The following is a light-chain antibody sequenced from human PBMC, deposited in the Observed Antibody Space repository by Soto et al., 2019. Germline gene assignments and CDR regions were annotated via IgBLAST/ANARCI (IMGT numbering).Light chain of an antibody. V-gene: IGKV3-11*01. CDR2: DAY. Sequence: EVVLTQSPVTLCLSPGERATLSCRASQSFRGLLAWYQQKPGQAPRLLIYDAYNRATGIPPRFSGSGSGTDFTLTISSLEPEDSAVYYCQQRHMWPITFGQGRRLE. CDR1: QSFRGL. J-gene: IGKJ5*01. CDR3: QQRHMWPIT.